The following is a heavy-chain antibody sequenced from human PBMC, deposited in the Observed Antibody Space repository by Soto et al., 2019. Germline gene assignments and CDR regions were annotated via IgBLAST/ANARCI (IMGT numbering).Heavy chain of an antibody. V-gene: IGHV1-69*13. CDR1: GGTFSSYA. CDR2: ITPIFGTA. D-gene: IGHD5-18*01. J-gene: IGHJ6*02. Sequence: ASVKVSCKASGGTFSSYAISWVRQAPGQGLEWMGGITPIFGTANYAQKFQGRVTITADESTSTAYMELSSLRSEDTAVYYRARDNGYSYGYYYYGMDVWGQGTTVTVSS. CDR3: ARDNGYSYGYYYYGMDV.